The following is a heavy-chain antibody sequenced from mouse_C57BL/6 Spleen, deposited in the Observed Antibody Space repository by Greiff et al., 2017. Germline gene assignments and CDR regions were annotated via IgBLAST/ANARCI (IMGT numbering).Heavy chain of an antibody. CDR2: IDPSDSET. CDR3: ARSTVVAPGYFDV. D-gene: IGHD1-1*01. Sequence: VQLQQSGAELVRPGSSVKLSCKASGYTFTSYWMHWVKQRPIQGLEWIGNIDPSDSETHYNQKFKDKATLTVDKSSSTAYMQLSSLTSEDSAVYYCARSTVVAPGYFDVWGTGTTVTVSS. V-gene: IGHV1-52*01. CDR1: GYTFTSYW. J-gene: IGHJ1*03.